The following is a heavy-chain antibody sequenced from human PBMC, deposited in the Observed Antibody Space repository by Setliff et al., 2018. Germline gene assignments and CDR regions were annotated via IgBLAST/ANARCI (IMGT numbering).Heavy chain of an antibody. J-gene: IGHJ4*02. CDR1: GGTFSDYW. CDR3: ARGRNVAARLLDS. V-gene: IGHV4-34*01. D-gene: IGHD6-6*01. CDR2: INHSAVT. Sequence: SETLSLTCAASGGTFSDYWWTWIRQAPGKGLEWIGEINHSAVTNYNPSLKSRVTFSVDTSKNQFSLKVTSVTAADTSVYFCARGRNVAARLLDSWGQGTLVTVSS.